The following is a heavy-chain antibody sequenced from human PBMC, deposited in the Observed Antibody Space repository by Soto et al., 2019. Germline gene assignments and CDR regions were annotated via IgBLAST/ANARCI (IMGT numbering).Heavy chain of an antibody. CDR2: IIPIFGTA. Sequence: ASVKVSCKASGGTFSSYAISWVRQAPGQGLEWMGGIIPIFGTANYAQKFQGRVTITRDTSASTAYMEVSSLRSEDTAVYYCARGASPLIDYWGQGTLVTVSS. CDR1: GGTFSSYA. J-gene: IGHJ4*02. V-gene: IGHV1-69*05. D-gene: IGHD1-26*01. CDR3: ARGASPLIDY.